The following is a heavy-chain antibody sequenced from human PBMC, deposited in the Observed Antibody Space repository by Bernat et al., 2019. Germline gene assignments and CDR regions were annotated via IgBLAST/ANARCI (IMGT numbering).Heavy chain of an antibody. CDR2: RYYSGST. CDR1: GGSISSYY. J-gene: IGHJ4*02. CDR3: ARNGGVGLTPASGLYAFDL. D-gene: IGHD3-3*01. V-gene: IGHV4-59*08. Sequence: QVQLRESGPGLVKPSETLSLTCIVSGGSISSYYWSWIRQPPGKGLEWIGYRYYSGSTNYSSSLKSRVTMSVDTSKNQFSLKLSSVTAADTAVYYCARNGGVGLTPASGLYAFDLWGQGTLVTVSS.